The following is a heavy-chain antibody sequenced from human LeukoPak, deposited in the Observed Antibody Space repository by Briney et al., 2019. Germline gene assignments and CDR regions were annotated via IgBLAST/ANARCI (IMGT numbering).Heavy chain of an antibody. CDR2: INPNGGGT. V-gene: IGHV1-2*02. CDR3: ARSRDYSDFNAFNI. D-gene: IGHD4-11*01. Sequence: GASVKVSCKASGFTFTGYYLHWVRLAPGQGLEWMGWINPNGGGTSYAQTFHGRVTMTRDTSISTAYMELSRLRSDDTAVYYCARSRDYSDFNAFNIWGQGTMVSVSS. J-gene: IGHJ3*02. CDR1: GFTFTGYY.